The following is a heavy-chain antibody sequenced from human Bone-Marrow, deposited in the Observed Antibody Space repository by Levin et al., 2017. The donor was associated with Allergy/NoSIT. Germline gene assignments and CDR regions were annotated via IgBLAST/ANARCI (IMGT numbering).Heavy chain of an antibody. CDR3: AREDNWNYDY. CDR1: GFTFSRYA. Sequence: SCAASGFTFSRYAMAWVRQAPGQGLEWVSGMSGSGGRTVYADPVKGRFTISRDNSKNIMYLQMNSLRVEDTALYYCAREDNWNYDYWGQGALVTVSS. D-gene: IGHD1-7*01. J-gene: IGHJ4*02. V-gene: IGHV3-23*01. CDR2: MSGSGGRT.